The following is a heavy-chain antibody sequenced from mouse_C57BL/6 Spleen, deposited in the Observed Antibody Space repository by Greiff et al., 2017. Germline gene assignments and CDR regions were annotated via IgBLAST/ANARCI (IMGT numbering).Heavy chain of an antibody. V-gene: IGHV7-3*01. Sequence: DVKLVESGGGLVQPGGSLSLSCAASGFTFTDYYMSWVRQPPGKALEWLGFIRNKANGYTTEYSASVKGRFTISRANSQSILYLQMKALRAEDSATYYCARYPSSPITTVPHWYFDVWGTGTTGTVSS. CDR1: GFTFTDYY. J-gene: IGHJ1*03. D-gene: IGHD1-1*01. CDR2: IRNKANGYTT. CDR3: ARYPSSPITTVPHWYFDV.